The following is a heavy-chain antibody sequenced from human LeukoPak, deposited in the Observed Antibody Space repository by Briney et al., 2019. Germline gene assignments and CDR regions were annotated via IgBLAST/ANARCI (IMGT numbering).Heavy chain of an antibody. CDR2: ISDSGGST. J-gene: IGHJ4*02. D-gene: IGHD3-10*01. CDR3: AKSLSGGGYYFEY. Sequence: GGSLRLSCAASGFTFSNYAMTWVRQAPGKGLEWVSCISDSGGSTYYADSVKGRFTISRDNSKNTLYLQMNSLRAEDTAVYYCAKSLSGGGYYFEYWGQGTLVTVSS. V-gene: IGHV3-23*01. CDR1: GFTFSNYA.